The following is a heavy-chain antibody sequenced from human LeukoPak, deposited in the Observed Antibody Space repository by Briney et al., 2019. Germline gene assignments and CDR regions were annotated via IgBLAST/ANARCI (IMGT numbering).Heavy chain of an antibody. D-gene: IGHD4/OR15-4a*01. CDR2: INPNSGGT. Sequence: GASVKVSCKASGYTFTGYYMHWVRQAPGQGLEWMGWINPNSGGTNYAQKFQGRVTMTRDTSISTAYMELSRLRSDDTAVYYCASQDDYGHYYYYYGMDVWGQGTTVTVSS. V-gene: IGHV1-2*02. CDR3: ASQDDYGHYYYYYGMDV. CDR1: GYTFTGYY. J-gene: IGHJ6*02.